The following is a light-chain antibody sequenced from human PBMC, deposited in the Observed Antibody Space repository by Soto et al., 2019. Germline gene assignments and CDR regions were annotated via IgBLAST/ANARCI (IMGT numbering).Light chain of an antibody. Sequence: DIPLTQSPSFLSASVGDRVTITCRASQGISSFIAWYQQKPGKAPKLLIHTASTLQSGVPSRFSGSGSGTEFTLTISSLQPEDFATYYCQHRHSYPITFGQGTRLEIK. CDR1: QGISSF. V-gene: IGKV1-9*01. CDR3: QHRHSYPIT. CDR2: TAS. J-gene: IGKJ5*01.